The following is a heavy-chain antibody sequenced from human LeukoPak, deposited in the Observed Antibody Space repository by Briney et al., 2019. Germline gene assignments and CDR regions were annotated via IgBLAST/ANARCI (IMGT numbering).Heavy chain of an antibody. CDR3: ARGSPVTTPGY. V-gene: IGHV3-33*01. D-gene: IGHD4-17*01. CDR1: GFTFSSYG. CDR2: IWYDGSNK. J-gene: IGHJ4*02. Sequence: GGSLRLSGAAFGFTFSSYGMHWVRQAPGKGREWVAVIWYDGSNKYYADSVKGRFTISRDNSKNTLYLQMNSLRTEDTAVYYCARGSPVTTPGYWGQGTLVTVSS.